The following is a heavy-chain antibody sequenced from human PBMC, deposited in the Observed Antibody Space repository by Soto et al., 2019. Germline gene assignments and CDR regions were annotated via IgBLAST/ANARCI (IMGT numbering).Heavy chain of an antibody. V-gene: IGHV1-8*01. CDR3: AGVARSWGFDY. D-gene: IGHD2-15*01. Sequence: QVQLVQSGAEVKKPGASVKVSCKASGYTFTSYDFNWVRQATGQGPEWLGWMNPNSGNTGYSQKFQGRVTMTSDTATSTAYLEQSSLRSEDTAVYYYAGVARSWGFDYWGQGTQVPVSS. CDR1: GYTFTSYD. J-gene: IGHJ4*02. CDR2: MNPNSGNT.